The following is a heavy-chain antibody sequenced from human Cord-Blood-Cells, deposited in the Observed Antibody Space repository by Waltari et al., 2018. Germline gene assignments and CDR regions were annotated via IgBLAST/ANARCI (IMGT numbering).Heavy chain of an antibody. CDR1: GGTVSSHA. CDR3: ARARRSWYYFDY. D-gene: IGHD6-13*01. CDR2: IITNCGTA. Sequence: QVQLVQSGAEVKKPGSSVKVSCKASGGTVSSHAISWVRQAPGQGLEWWGGIITNCGTANYAQKIPGRVTNTADKPTSTAYMELSSVRSEDTAVYYCARARRSWYYFDYWGQGTLVTVSS. V-gene: IGHV1-69*06. J-gene: IGHJ4*02.